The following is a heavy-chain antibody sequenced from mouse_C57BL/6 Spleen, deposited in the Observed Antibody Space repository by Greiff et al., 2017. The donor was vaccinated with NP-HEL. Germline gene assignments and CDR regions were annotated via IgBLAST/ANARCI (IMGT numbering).Heavy chain of an antibody. Sequence: QVQLQQPGAELVKPGASVKLSCKASGYTFTSYWMQWVKQRPGQGLEWIGEIDPSDSYTNYNQKFKGKATLTVDTSSSTAYMQLSSLTSEDSAVYYCARLQDGYFDVWGTGTTVTVSS. V-gene: IGHV1-50*01. D-gene: IGHD1-1*01. CDR3: ARLQDGYFDV. J-gene: IGHJ1*03. CDR1: GYTFTSYW. CDR2: IDPSDSYT.